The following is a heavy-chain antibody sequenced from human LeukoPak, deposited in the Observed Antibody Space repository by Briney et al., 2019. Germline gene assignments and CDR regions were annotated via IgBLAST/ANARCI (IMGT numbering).Heavy chain of an antibody. CDR2: MNPNSGNT. D-gene: IGHD2-2*01. CDR3: ARDGGYCSSGTVCYSRAEYYYYGMDV. J-gene: IGHJ6*02. Sequence: ASVKVSCKASGYTFTSYDINWVRQATGQGLEWMGWMNPNSGNTGYAQKFQGRVTVTRDTSISTVYMELSRLRSDDTAVYYCARDGGYCSSGTVCYSRAEYYYYGMDVWGQGTTVTVSS. CDR1: GYTFTSYD. V-gene: IGHV1-8*01.